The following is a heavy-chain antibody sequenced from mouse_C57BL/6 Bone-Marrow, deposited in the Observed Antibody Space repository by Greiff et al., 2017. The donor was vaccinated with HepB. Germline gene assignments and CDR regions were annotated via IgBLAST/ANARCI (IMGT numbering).Heavy chain of an antibody. D-gene: IGHD1-1*01. Sequence: EVHLVESGGGLVKPGGSLKLSCAASGFTFSSYAMSWVRQTPEKRLEWVATISDGGSYTYYPDNVKGRFTISRDNAKNNLYLQMSHLKSEDTAMYYCASPSVVEGDYWGQGTTLTVSS. J-gene: IGHJ2*01. CDR2: ISDGGSYT. CDR1: GFTFSSYA. CDR3: ASPSVVEGDY. V-gene: IGHV5-4*01.